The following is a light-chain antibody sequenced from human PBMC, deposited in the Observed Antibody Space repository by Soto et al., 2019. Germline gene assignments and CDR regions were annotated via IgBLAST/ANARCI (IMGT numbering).Light chain of an antibody. CDR3: QQYGRGIT. Sequence: EILMTQSPSTLPVSPGERATLSCRASQSVDSNFAWYQQKPGQAPRLLIYGASSRATGIPDRLSGSGSGTDFTLTISRLEPEDSAVYYCQQYGRGITFGQGTRLEIK. J-gene: IGKJ5*01. CDR1: QSVDSN. CDR2: GAS. V-gene: IGKV3-20*01.